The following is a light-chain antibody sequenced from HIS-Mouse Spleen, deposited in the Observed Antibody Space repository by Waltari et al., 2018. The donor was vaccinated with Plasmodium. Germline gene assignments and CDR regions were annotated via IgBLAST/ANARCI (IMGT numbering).Light chain of an antibody. CDR2: KDS. CDR3: QSADSSGTYRV. J-gene: IGLJ2*01. CDR1: ALPKQY. V-gene: IGLV3-25*03. Sequence: SYELTQPPSVSVSPGQTARIPCSGDALPKQYAYCYQQKPGQAPVLVIYKDSERPSGIPERFSGSSSGTTVTLTISGVQAEDEADYYCQSADSSGTYRVFGGGTKLTVL.